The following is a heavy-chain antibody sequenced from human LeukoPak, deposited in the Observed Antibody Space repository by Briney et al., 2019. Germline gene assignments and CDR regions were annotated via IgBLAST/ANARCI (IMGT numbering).Heavy chain of an antibody. CDR1: GGSFSSGSYY. CDR3: ARDRDSNYLD. Sequence: SETLSLTCTVSGGSFSSGSYYWSWIRQPPGKGLGWIGYIYYSGNTNYNPSLKSRVTISVDTSKNQFSLKLSSVTAADTAVYYCARDRDSNYLDWGQGTLVTVSS. V-gene: IGHV4-61*01. D-gene: IGHD4-11*01. CDR2: IYYSGNT. J-gene: IGHJ4*02.